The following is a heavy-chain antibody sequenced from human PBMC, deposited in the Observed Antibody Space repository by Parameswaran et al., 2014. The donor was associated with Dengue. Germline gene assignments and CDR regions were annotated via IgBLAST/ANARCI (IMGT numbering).Heavy chain of an antibody. J-gene: IGHJ6*02. CDR2: ISGSGDST. D-gene: IGHD5-12*01. Sequence: VRQMPGKGLEWVAGISGSGDSTHYTDSVKGRFTISRSNFKNTVYLQMNSVRAEDTAVYYCAKSFLGLRGYGDYDLHRYYYYGMDVWGRGTTVTVSS. CDR3: AKSFLGLRGYGDYDLHRYYYYGMDV. V-gene: IGHV3-23*01.